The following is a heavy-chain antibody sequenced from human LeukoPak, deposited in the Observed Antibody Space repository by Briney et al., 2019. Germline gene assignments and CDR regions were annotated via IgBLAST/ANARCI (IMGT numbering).Heavy chain of an antibody. J-gene: IGHJ4*02. Sequence: GGSLRLSCAASGFTFSNSAMSWVRQAPGKGLEWVSALTGSGGGTYYADSVKGRFTISRDNSKNTMYLQMNSLRAEDTAVYYCAKEAVEYFGYWGQGNLVTVSS. V-gene: IGHV3-23*01. CDR1: GFTFSNSA. CDR3: AKEAVEYFGY. CDR2: LTGSGGGT.